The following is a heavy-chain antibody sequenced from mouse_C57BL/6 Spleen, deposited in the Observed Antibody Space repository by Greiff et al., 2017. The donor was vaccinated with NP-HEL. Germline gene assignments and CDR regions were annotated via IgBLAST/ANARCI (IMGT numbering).Heavy chain of an antibody. Sequence: EVQRVESGGGLVQPGGSLSLSCAASGFTFTDYYMSWVRQPPGKALEWLGFIRNKANGYTTEYSASVKGRFTISRDNSQSILYLQMNALRAEDSATYYCARYMHYGSRGYFDYWGQGTTLTVSS. V-gene: IGHV7-3*01. D-gene: IGHD1-1*01. CDR1: GFTFTDYY. J-gene: IGHJ2*01. CDR2: IRNKANGYTT. CDR3: ARYMHYGSRGYFDY.